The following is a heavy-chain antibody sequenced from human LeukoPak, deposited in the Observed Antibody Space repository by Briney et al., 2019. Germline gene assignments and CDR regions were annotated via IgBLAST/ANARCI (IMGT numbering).Heavy chain of an antibody. V-gene: IGHV4-59*01. J-gene: IGHJ3*02. CDR1: DGSINGYY. D-gene: IGHD1-26*01. CDR2: IDYSGST. Sequence: SETLSLTCSVSDGSINGYYWTWIRQPPGKGLEWIGYIDYSGSTDYNSSLKSRITFSLDTTNNQISLQLNSVTAADTAIYYCAMGASTEAFDIWGQGTMVTVSS. CDR3: AMGASTEAFDI.